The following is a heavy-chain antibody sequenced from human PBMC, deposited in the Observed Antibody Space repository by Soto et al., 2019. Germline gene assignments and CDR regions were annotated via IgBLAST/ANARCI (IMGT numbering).Heavy chain of an antibody. CDR2: HHSDST. Sequence: QVQLQESGPGLVKPSETLSLTCTVSGGSMRGQHWSWIRQPPGKGLEWLGHHSDSTNYNPTLKSRNTISTDPSTHQFSPKLRSPTAGSNAVYYWATNAVGEGGAGYWGQGTLGTDSS. J-gene: IGHJ4*02. D-gene: IGHD3-16*01. CDR1: GGSMRGQH. V-gene: IGHV4-59*11. CDR3: ATNAVGEGGAGY.